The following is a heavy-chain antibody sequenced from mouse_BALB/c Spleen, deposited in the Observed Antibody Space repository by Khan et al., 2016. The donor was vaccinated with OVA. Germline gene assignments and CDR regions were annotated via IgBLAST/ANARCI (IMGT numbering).Heavy chain of an antibody. D-gene: IGHD1-1*01. CDR1: GFTFSTYG. V-gene: IGHV5-6*01. J-gene: IGHJ3*01. CDR2: VSTGGGYT. CDR3: ARLAYYYDGEGLAY. Sequence: EVELVESGGDLVKPGGSLKLSCVASGFTFSTYGMSWVRQTPDKRLEWVATVSTGGGYTYYPDSVKGRFTFSRDNAKNTLYLQMSSLKSEDTAMFYCARLAYYYDGEGLAYWGQGTLVTVSA.